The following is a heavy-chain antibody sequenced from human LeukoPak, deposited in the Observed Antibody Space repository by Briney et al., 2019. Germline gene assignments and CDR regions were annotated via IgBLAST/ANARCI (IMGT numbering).Heavy chain of an antibody. V-gene: IGHV3-7*03. J-gene: IGHJ4*02. D-gene: IGHD5-18*01. CDR3: ARGLAYSYGYGIDY. CDR2: IKLDGSEK. Sequence: GGSLRLSCVASGFTFGKYWMSWVRQAPGKGLEWVANIKLDGSEKNYVGSVKGRFTISRDNTKNSLYLQMNSLRAEDTAVFYCARGLAYSYGYGIDYWGQGTLVTVSS. CDR1: GFTFGKYW.